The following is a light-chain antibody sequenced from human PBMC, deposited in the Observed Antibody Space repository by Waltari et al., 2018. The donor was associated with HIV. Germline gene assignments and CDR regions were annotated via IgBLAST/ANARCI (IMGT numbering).Light chain of an antibody. CDR1: PSTIRSNY. CDR2: EDF. V-gene: IGLV1-51*02. Sequence: SVLTQPPSVSAAPGQTITLSCSGSPSTIRSNYVPWYQQFPGHAHKFLIYEDFRRPSGIPDRFSGSKSGTSATLDITGLQTGDEADYYCGTWDSSLGAGVFGGGTKVTV. J-gene: IGLJ3*02. CDR3: GTWDSSLGAGV.